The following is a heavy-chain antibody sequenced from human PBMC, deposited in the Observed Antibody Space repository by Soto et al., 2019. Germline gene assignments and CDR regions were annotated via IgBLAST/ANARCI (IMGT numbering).Heavy chain of an antibody. D-gene: IGHD6-13*01. V-gene: IGHV4-30-4*01. CDR3: ARDTTGYSSASYFDY. CDR2: IYYSGST. J-gene: IGHJ4*02. CDR1: GGSISSGDYY. Sequence: PSETLSLTCTVSGGSISSGDYYWSWIRQPPGKGLEWIGYIYYSGSTYYNPSLKSRVTISVDTSKNQFSLKLSSVTAADTAVYYCARDTTGYSSASYFDYWGQGTLVTVSS.